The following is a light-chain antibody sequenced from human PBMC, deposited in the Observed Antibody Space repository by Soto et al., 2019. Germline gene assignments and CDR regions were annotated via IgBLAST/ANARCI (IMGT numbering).Light chain of an antibody. CDR2: AAS. CDR3: QQSYSTPGGFT. CDR1: QSISSY. V-gene: IGKV1-39*01. Sequence: DIQMTQSPSSLSASVGDRVTITCRASQSISSYLNGYQQKPGKAPKLLIYAASSLQSGVPSRFSGSGSGTDFTLTISSLQPEDFATYYCQQSYSTPGGFTFGPGTKVDI. J-gene: IGKJ3*01.